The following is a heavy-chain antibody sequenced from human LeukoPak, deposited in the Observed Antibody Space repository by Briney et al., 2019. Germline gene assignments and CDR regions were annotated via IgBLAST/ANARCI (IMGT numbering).Heavy chain of an antibody. D-gene: IGHD3-10*01. CDR2: VYFSGNT. CDR3: AGGGGGTTIGFSDS. J-gene: IGHJ4*02. Sequence: SETLSLTCSVSDGSINRRTSYWGWIRQPPGKGLEWIGAVYFSGNTYLDPSLKSRAPLSIDTSNNHFSRTLTSVPRAGTAVYCCAGGGGGTTIGFSDSWGQGTLVTVSS. V-gene: IGHV4-39*07. CDR1: DGSINRRTSY.